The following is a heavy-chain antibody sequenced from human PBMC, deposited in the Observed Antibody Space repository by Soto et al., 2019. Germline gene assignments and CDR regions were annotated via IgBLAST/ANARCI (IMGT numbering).Heavy chain of an antibody. CDR3: AEAGQAMVRFRGSKYYGMDV. CDR1: GFTFSSYG. CDR2: ISYDGSNK. J-gene: IGHJ6*02. Sequence: QVQLVESGGGVVQPGRSLRLSCAASGFTFSSYGMHWVRQAPGKGLEWVAIISYDGSNKYYADSVKGRFTISRDTSKNTLFLQMNSLRTEDTALYYCAEAGQAMVRFRGSKYYGMDVWGQGTTGTVSS. V-gene: IGHV3-30*18. D-gene: IGHD5-18*01.